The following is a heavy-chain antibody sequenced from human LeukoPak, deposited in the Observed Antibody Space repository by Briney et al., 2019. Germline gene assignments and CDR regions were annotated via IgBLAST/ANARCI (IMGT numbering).Heavy chain of an antibody. Sequence: GGSLRLSCAASGFTFSSYWMSWVRQAPGKGLEWVANIKQDGSEKYYVDSVKGRFTISRDNAKNSLYLQMNSLRAEDTAVYYCARDSDYGPYYFDYWGQGTLVTVSS. CDR1: GFTFSSYW. D-gene: IGHD4-17*01. J-gene: IGHJ4*02. CDR3: ARDSDYGPYYFDY. V-gene: IGHV3-7*01. CDR2: IKQDGSEK.